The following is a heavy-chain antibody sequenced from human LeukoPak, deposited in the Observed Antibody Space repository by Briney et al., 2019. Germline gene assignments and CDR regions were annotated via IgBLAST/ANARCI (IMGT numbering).Heavy chain of an antibody. D-gene: IGHD6-6*01. Sequence: GGSLRLSCAASGFAFSGAAMHWVRQAPGKGLEWVAITSFDGSNKFYSDSVKGRFTISRDNSVNTLFLQMTSLSPEDTAIYYCARNFPYSSSYNLDVWGQGTLVTVSS. CDR2: TSFDGSNK. CDR3: ARNFPYSSSYNLDV. V-gene: IGHV3-30-3*01. J-gene: IGHJ4*02. CDR1: GFAFSGAA.